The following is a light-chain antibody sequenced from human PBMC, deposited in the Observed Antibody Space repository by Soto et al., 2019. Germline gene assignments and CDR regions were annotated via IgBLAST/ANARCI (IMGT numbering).Light chain of an antibody. CDR3: QQYDELIT. CDR1: QDIRKN. J-gene: IGKJ4*01. V-gene: IGKV1-33*01. Sequence: GDRVTLTCQASQDIRKNLNWYQQKPGKAPKLLIYGASNLETGVPSRFSRRGSDTDFTLTIISLQPEDISTYYCQQYDELITFGGGTKVEIK. CDR2: GAS.